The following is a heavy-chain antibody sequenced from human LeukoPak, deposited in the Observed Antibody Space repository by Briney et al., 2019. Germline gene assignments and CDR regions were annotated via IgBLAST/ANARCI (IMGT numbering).Heavy chain of an antibody. D-gene: IGHD6-19*01. V-gene: IGHV3-21*01. CDR1: GFTFSSYS. CDR2: ISSSSSYI. Sequence: PGRSLRLSCAASGFTFSSYSINWVRQAPGKGLEWVSSISSSSSYIYYADSVKGRFTISRDNAMNSLYLQMNSLRAEDTAVYYCARNGYSSGWLLDYWGQGTLVTVSS. J-gene: IGHJ4*02. CDR3: ARNGYSSGWLLDY.